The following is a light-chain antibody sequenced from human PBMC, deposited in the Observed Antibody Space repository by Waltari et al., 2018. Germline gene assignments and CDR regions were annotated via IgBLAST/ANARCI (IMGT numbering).Light chain of an antibody. CDR3: SSYARSDNSVL. CDR2: EGT. Sequence: QSALTQPASVSGSPGQSLTISCTASTSEVGGYNPVSWYRQFPNKAPQLIIYEGTRRPSGVSSRFSASKSGNTASLTISGLQAEDEALYFCSSYARSDNSVLFGGGTQLSVL. J-gene: IGLJ2*01. CDR1: TSEVGGYNP. V-gene: IGLV2-23*01.